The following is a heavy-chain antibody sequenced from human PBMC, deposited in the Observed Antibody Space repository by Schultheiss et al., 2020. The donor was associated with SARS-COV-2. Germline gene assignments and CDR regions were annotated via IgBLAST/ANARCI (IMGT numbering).Heavy chain of an antibody. V-gene: IGHV3-23*01. D-gene: IGHD3-10*01. CDR2: ISGSGGST. J-gene: IGHJ3*02. CDR1: GFIFSSYA. Sequence: GGSLRLSCAASGFIFSSYAMSWVRQAPGKGLEWVSAISGSGGSTYYADSVKGRFTISRDNSKNTLYLQMNSLRAEDTAVYYCAKGSMVRGVMVAFDIWGQGTMVTVAS. CDR3: AKGSMVRGVMVAFDI.